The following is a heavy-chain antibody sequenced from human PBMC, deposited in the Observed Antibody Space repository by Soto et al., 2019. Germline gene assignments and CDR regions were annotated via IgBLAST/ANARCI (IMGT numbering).Heavy chain of an antibody. CDR2: ITSDTKTI. V-gene: IGHV3-48*02. CDR1: GFRFSIYS. J-gene: IGHJ4*02. Sequence: EVRLVESGGALVQRGGSLTLSCAASGFRFSIYSMNWVRQAPGKGLEWSAYITSDTKTIKYAESVKGRFTISTDNAKNSVYLQMNNLSDEDTAVYYCARSVEGHFDYWGQGTVVTVSS. D-gene: IGHD6-19*01. CDR3: ARSVEGHFDY.